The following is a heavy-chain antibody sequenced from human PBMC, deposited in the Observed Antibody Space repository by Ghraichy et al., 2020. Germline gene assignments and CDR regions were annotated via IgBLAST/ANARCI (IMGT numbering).Heavy chain of an antibody. J-gene: IGHJ3*01. D-gene: IGHD2-2*01. V-gene: IGHV4-31*03. CDR2: ISYTGSA. CDR3: AREVITPADTDGFDL. CDR1: GGPISSDNYY. Sequence: SETLSLTCTVSGGPISSDNYYWSWLRQHAGKDPEWIGYISYTGSAYYNPSLKSRVTISVDTSKNQFSLNLNSMSDADTAVYYCAREVITPADTDGFDLWGQGTVVTVSS.